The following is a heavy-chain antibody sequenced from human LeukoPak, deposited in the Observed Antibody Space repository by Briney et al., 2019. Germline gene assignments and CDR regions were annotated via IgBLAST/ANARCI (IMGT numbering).Heavy chain of an antibody. Sequence: PSETLSLTCAVYGGSFSGYYWSWIRQPPGKGLEWIGEINHSGSTYYNPSLKSRVTISVDTSKNQFSLKLSSVTAADTAVYYCAREYTGGFDYWGQGTLVTVSS. CDR1: GGSFSGYY. D-gene: IGHD1-1*01. V-gene: IGHV4-34*09. CDR3: AREYTGGFDY. J-gene: IGHJ4*02. CDR2: INHSGST.